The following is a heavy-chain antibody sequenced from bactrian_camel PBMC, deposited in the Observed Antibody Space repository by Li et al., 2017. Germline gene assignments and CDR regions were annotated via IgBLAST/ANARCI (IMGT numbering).Heavy chain of an antibody. CDR1: GFTFSSYG. Sequence: QVQLVESGGGLVQPGGSLRLSCAASGFTFSSYGMSWVRQAPGKGLELVSTINAGGDSTDYAVFVKGRFTISRDNAKNTLYLQLNGLKTEDTAMYYCARGRYYNIERGQGTQVTVS. D-gene: IGHD2*01. CDR3: ARGRYYNIE. J-gene: IGHJ4*01. V-gene: IGHV3S1*01. CDR2: INAGGDST.